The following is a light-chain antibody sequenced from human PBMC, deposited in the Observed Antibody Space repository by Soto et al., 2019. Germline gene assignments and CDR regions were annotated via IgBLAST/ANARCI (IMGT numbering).Light chain of an antibody. CDR1: QSVSGN. CDR3: PQYNNWPPIT. V-gene: IGKV3-15*01. Sequence: EMVMTQSPATLSVSPGERATLSCRASQSVSGNLAWYQQKPGQAPRLLIYGASTRATGLPARFSGSGSGTEFTLTISSLQSEDFAVYYCPQYNNWPPITFGQGTRVEIK. J-gene: IGKJ5*01. CDR2: GAS.